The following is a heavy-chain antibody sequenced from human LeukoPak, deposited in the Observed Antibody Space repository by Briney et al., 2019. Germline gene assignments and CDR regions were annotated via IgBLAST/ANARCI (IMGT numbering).Heavy chain of an antibody. D-gene: IGHD6-19*01. CDR3: TRVLYSSGWYGDHY. V-gene: IGHV3-48*01. CDR2: ISSSSTTI. J-gene: IGHJ4*02. Sequence: GGSLRLSCAASGFTFSSYSMNWVRQAPGKGLEWLSYISSSSTTIYYADSVQGRFTISRDNAKNSLYLQMNSLRAEDTAVYYCTRVLYSSGWYGDHYWGQGALVTVSS. CDR1: GFTFSSYS.